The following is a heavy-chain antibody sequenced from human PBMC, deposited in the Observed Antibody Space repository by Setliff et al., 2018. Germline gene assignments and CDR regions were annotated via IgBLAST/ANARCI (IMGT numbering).Heavy chain of an antibody. CDR2: INRDGSYT. J-gene: IGHJ4*02. Sequence: GGSLRLSCAASGFTFSSYWMYWVRQAPGKGLVWVSRINRDGSYTVYADSVEGRFTISRDNAKNTLYLQMNSLRVDDTAIYYCAKELSMAYGNDWGLGTLVTVSS. CDR3: AKELSMAYGND. D-gene: IGHD1-1*01. V-gene: IGHV3-74*01. CDR1: GFTFSSYW.